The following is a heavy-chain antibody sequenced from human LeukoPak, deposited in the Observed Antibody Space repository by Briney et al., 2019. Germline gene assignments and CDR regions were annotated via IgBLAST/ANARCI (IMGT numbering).Heavy chain of an antibody. D-gene: IGHD5-18*01. V-gene: IGHV3-9*01. CDR3: AKGGYSYTIDWFDP. J-gene: IGHJ5*02. Sequence: GGSLRLSCAASGFTFDDYAMHWVRQAPGKGLEWVSGISWNSGSIGYADSVKGRFTISSDNAKNSLYLQVNSLRAEDTALYYCAKGGYSYTIDWFDPWGQGTLVTVSS. CDR2: ISWNSGSI. CDR1: GFTFDDYA.